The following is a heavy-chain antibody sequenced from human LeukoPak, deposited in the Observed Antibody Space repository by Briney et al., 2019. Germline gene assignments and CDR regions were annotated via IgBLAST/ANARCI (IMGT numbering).Heavy chain of an antibody. V-gene: IGHV4-39*01. J-gene: IGHJ4*02. CDR3: ARRGGYSSAAGDY. D-gene: IGHD6-19*01. CDR1: GGSISSSSYY. Sequence: PSETLSLTCTVSGGSISSSSYYWGWIRQPPGKGLEWIGSIYYSGSTYYNPSLKSRVTISVDTSKNQFSPKLSSVTAADTAVYYCARRGGYSSAAGDYWGQGTLVTVSS. CDR2: IYYSGST.